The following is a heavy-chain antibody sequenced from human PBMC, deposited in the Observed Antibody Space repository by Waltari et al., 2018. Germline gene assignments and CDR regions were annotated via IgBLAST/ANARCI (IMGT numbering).Heavy chain of an antibody. CDR2: INYSGST. J-gene: IGHJ4*02. Sequence: QLQLQELGPGLVKPSETLSLTCTVSGGSISSSSYYWGWIRQPPGKGLEWIGSINYSGSTYYNPSLKSRVTISVDTSKNQFSLKLSSVTAADTAVYYCARRIAARPEYFDYWGQGTLVTVSS. CDR1: GGSISSSSYY. D-gene: IGHD6-6*01. V-gene: IGHV4-39*07. CDR3: ARRIAARPEYFDY.